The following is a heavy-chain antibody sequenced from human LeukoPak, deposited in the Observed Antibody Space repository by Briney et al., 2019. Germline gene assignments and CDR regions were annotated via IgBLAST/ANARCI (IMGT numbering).Heavy chain of an antibody. V-gene: IGHV3-7*01. CDR2: IKYDGGET. D-gene: IGHD3-10*01. CDR3: ATYNYASRQEYYW. J-gene: IGHJ4*02. CDR1: GFTFSYYW. Sequence: GGSLRLSCAASGFTFSYYWMSWVRQAPGKGLEWVANIKYDGGETYYGDSVRGRFTISRDNSRNSLYLQINSLRAEDTAIYYCATYNYASRQEYYWWGQGTVVTVSS.